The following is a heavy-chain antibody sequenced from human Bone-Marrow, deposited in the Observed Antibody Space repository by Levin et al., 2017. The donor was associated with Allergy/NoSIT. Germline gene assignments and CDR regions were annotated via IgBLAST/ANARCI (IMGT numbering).Heavy chain of an antibody. Sequence: GESLKISCTASGFAFGRHTTHWVRQAPGKGLEWVASISSSGTYIFYADSLKGRFTISRDNAKNSLYLQVHSLRGDETAVYYCARDSLGHSSSWYFFDLWGQGTLVTVSS. CDR1: GFAFGRHT. V-gene: IGHV3-21*06. CDR2: ISSSGTYI. J-gene: IGHJ4*02. CDR3: ARDSLGHSSSWYFFDL. D-gene: IGHD6-13*01.